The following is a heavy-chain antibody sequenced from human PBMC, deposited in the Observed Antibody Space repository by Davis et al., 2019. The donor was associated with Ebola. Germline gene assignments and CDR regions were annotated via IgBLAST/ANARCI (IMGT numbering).Heavy chain of an antibody. CDR1: GYTFTSYY. V-gene: IGHV1-18*04. Sequence: ASVKVSCKASGYTFTSYYMHWVRQAPGQGLEWMGWISAYNGNTNYAQKLQGRVTMTTDTSTSTAYMELRSLRSDDTAVYYCARVGYYDFGSGNYTYYGLDVWGQGTTVTVSS. CDR2: ISAYNGNT. J-gene: IGHJ6*02. CDR3: ARVGYYDFGSGNYTYYGLDV. D-gene: IGHD3-3*01.